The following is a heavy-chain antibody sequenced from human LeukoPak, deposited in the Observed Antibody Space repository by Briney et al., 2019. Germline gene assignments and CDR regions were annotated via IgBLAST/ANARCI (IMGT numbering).Heavy chain of an antibody. CDR1: GFTFSNYG. D-gene: IGHD3-10*01. CDR3: ARVLSSGGVDY. CDR2: IRTSGTNT. J-gene: IGHJ4*02. V-gene: IGHV3-48*04. Sequence: PGGSLRLSCAASGFTFSNYGMSWVRQAPGKGLEWVSYIRTSGTNTDYTGSVKGRFTISRDNAKNSLYLQMNSLRAEDTAVYYCARVLSSGGVDYWGQGTLVTVSS.